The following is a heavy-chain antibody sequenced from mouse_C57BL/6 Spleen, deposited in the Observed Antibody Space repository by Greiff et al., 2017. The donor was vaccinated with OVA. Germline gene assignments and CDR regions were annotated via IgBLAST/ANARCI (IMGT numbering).Heavy chain of an antibody. CDR2: INPSTGGT. V-gene: IGHV1-42*01. CDR1: GYSFTGYY. Sequence: VQLQQSGPELVKPGASVKISCKASGYSFTGYYMNWVKQSPEKSLEWIGEINPSTGGTTYNQKFKAKATLTVDKSSSTAYMQLKSLTSEDSAVYYCARRKSSRGAMDYWGQGTSVTVSS. J-gene: IGHJ4*01. D-gene: IGHD6-2*01. CDR3: ARRKSSRGAMDY.